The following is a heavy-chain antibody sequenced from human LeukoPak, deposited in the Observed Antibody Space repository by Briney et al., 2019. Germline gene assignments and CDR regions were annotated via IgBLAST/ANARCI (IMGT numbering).Heavy chain of an antibody. Sequence: GRSLRLSCAASGFTFSSYGMNWVRQAPGKGLEWVSTFKTKYNQVYYAESVRGRFTISTDNSKNTVFLQMNSLGAEDTALYYCARSVPDYTRFDYWGQGALVTVSS. CDR2: FKTKYNQV. V-gene: IGHV3-21*04. J-gene: IGHJ4*02. CDR3: ARSVPDYTRFDY. D-gene: IGHD4-11*01. CDR1: GFTFSSYG.